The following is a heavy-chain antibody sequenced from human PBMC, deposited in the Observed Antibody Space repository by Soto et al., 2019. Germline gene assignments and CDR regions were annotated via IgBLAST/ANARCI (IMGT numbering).Heavy chain of an antibody. Sequence: QAQLVQSGAEVKKPGASVKVSCKASGYTFYSHSISWVRQAPGQGLEWMGRINGDYGNTQYAQKFRGRVTMTTDTSTTTVYMELTNLRSDDTAVEYCARCIQGDYYYGMDVWGQWTTVTVSS. D-gene: IGHD5-18*01. J-gene: IGHJ6*02. CDR3: ARCIQGDYYYGMDV. V-gene: IGHV1-18*01. CDR1: GYTFYSHS. CDR2: INGDYGNT.